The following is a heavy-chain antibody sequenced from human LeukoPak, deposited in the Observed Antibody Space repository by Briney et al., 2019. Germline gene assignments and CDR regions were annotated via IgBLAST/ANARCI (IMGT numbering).Heavy chain of an antibody. D-gene: IGHD6-13*01. Sequence: ASVKVSCKASGYTFTGYYMHWVRQAPGQGPEWMGWINPNSGGTNYAQKFQGWVTMTRDTSISTAYMELSRLRSDDTAVYYCARSRQQLAHLNDAFDIWGQGTMVTVSS. CDR2: INPNSGGT. CDR3: ARSRQQLAHLNDAFDI. V-gene: IGHV1-2*04. CDR1: GYTFTGYY. J-gene: IGHJ3*02.